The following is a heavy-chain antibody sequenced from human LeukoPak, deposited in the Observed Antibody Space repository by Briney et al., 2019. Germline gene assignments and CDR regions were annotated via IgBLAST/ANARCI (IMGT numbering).Heavy chain of an antibody. CDR3: ARDLRSSSWLNWFDP. V-gene: IGHV3-48*01. D-gene: IGHD6-13*01. CDR2: ISSSSSTI. Sequence: GGSLRLSCAASGFIFGTYSMNWVRQAPGKGLEGVSYISSSSSTIYYADSVKGRFTISRDNAKNSLYLQMNSLRAEDTAVYYCARDLRSSSWLNWFDPWGQGTLVTVSS. J-gene: IGHJ5*02. CDR1: GFIFGTYS.